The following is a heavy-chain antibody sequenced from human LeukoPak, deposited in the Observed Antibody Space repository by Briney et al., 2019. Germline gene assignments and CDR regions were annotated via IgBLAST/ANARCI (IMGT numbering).Heavy chain of an antibody. CDR2: IIPIFGTA. CDR1: GGTFSIYA. CDR3: ARDSTEGREPRYYYYGMDI. V-gene: IGHV1-69*01. Sequence: SVKVSCKASGGTFSIYAISWVRQAPGQGLEWMGGIIPIFGTANYAQKFQGRVTITADESTSTAYMELSSLRSEDTAVYYCARDSTEGREPRYYYYGMDIWGQGTTVTVSS. D-gene: IGHD1-26*01. J-gene: IGHJ6*02.